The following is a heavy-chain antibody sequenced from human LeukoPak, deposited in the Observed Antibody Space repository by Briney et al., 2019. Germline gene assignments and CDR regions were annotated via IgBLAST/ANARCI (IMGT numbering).Heavy chain of an antibody. V-gene: IGHV1-2*02. Sequence: ASVKVSCKASGYTFTDYYMHWVRQAPGQGLEWMGWINPNSGDTYYAPKFQGRVTMTRDTSISTAYMELRSLRSDDTAVYYCARRGYPVYYYYMDVWGKGTTVTISS. CDR2: INPNSGDT. CDR1: GYTFTDYY. D-gene: IGHD5-12*01. CDR3: ARRGYPVYYYYMDV. J-gene: IGHJ6*03.